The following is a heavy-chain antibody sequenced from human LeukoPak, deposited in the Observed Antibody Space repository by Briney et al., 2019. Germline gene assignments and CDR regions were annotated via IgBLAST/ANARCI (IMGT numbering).Heavy chain of an antibody. CDR2: INQSGST. CDR1: GGSFKGYY. V-gene: IGHV4-34*01. J-gene: IGHJ4*02. Sequence: PSETLSLTCAVYGGSFKGYYWSWIRPPPGKGLEWIGEINQSGSTNYNPSLKSRVTISVDTSKNQFSLKLSSVTAADTAVYYCARGPNRYCSGGSCYLDYWGQGTLVTVSS. D-gene: IGHD2-15*01. CDR3: ARGPNRYCSGGSCYLDY.